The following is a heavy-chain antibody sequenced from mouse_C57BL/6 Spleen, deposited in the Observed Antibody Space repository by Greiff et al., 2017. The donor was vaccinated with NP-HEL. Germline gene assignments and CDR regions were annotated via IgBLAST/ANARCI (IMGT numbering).Heavy chain of an antibody. J-gene: IGHJ2*01. CDR3: TRVIYYDYDVEYYFDY. D-gene: IGHD2-4*01. Sequence: EVQRVESGEGLVKPGGSLKLSCAASGFTFSSYAMSWVRQTPEKRLEWVAYISSGGDYIYYADTVKGRFTISRDNARNTLYLQMSSLKSEDTAMYYCTRVIYYDYDVEYYFDYWGQGTTLTVSS. CDR2: ISSGGDYI. CDR1: GFTFSSYA. V-gene: IGHV5-9-1*02.